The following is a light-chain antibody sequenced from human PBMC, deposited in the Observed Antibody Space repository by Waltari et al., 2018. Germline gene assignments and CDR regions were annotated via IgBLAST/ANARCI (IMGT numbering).Light chain of an antibody. CDR1: SSNIGAGYD. J-gene: IGLJ2*01. CDR3: QSYDSSLSGPYVV. CDR2: GNS. V-gene: IGLV1-40*01. Sequence: QSVLTQPPSVSGAPGQRVHISCTGRSSNIGAGYDVQWYAQPPGTAPKLLIYGNSNRPSGVPDRFSGSKSGTSASLAITGLQAEDEADYYCQSYDSSLSGPYVVFGGGTKLTVL.